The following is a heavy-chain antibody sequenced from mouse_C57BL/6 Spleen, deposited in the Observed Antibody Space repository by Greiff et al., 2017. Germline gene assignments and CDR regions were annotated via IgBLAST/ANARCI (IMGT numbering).Heavy chain of an antibody. CDR2: IRSKSNNYAT. V-gene: IGHV10-1*01. CDR1: GFSFNTYA. J-gene: IGHJ4*01. D-gene: IGHD2-1*01. CDR3: VRVYGNYDYAMDD. Sequence: EAGGGLVQPKGSLKLSCAASGFSFNTYAMNWVRQAPGKGLEWVARIRSKSNNYATYYADSVKYRFTISRDDSESMLYLQMNNLKTEDTAMYYCVRVYGNYDYAMDDWGQGTSVTVSS.